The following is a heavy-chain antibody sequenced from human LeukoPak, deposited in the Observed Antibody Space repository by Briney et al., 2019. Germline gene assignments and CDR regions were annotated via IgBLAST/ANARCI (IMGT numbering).Heavy chain of an antibody. CDR2: ISTSSVII. D-gene: IGHD6-19*01. Sequence: GGSLRLSCAASGFTFSSYAMSWVRQAPGKGLEWVSYISTSSVIISYADSVKGRFTISRDNVKNSLYLQMNSLRDEDTAVYYCAREEAVAGNYFDYWGQGTLVTVSS. CDR1: GFTFSSYA. CDR3: AREEAVAGNYFDY. V-gene: IGHV3-48*02. J-gene: IGHJ4*02.